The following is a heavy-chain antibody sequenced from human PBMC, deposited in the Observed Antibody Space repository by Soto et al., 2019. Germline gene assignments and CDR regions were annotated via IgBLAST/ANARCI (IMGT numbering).Heavy chain of an antibody. D-gene: IGHD4-17*01. CDR1: GYTFTSYG. CDR3: ARDVRALLTTVINWFDP. J-gene: IGHJ5*02. V-gene: IGHV1-18*01. Sequence: QVQLVQSGAEVKKPGASVKVSCKASGYTFTSYGISWVRRAPGQGLEWMGWISAYNGNTNYAQKLQGRVTMTTDTSTSTAYMELRSLRSDDTAVYYCARDVRALLTTVINWFDPWGQGTLVTVSS. CDR2: ISAYNGNT.